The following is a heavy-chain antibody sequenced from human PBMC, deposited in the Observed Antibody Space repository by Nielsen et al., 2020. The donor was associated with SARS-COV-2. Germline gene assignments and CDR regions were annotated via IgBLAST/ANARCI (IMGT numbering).Heavy chain of an antibody. V-gene: IGHV3-21*01. Sequence: WIRQPPGKGLEWVSSISSSSSYIYYADSVQGRFTISRDNAKNSLYLQMNSLRAEDTAVYYCARVVRYYEFWSGRVGYMDVWGKGTTVTVSS. CDR2: ISSSSSYI. J-gene: IGHJ6*03. CDR3: ARVVRYYEFWSGRVGYMDV. D-gene: IGHD3-3*01.